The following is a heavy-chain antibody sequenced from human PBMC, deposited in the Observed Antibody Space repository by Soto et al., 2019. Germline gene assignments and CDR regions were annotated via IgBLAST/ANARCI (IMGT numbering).Heavy chain of an antibody. D-gene: IGHD4-17*01. CDR1: GFTFSTYT. CDR3: AKDFTPDGYWDFDY. V-gene: IGHV3-23*01. CDR2: VLQTGSTT. J-gene: IGHJ4*02. Sequence: GGSLRLSCAASGFTFSTYTMSWVRQPPGEGLEWVSAVLQTGSTTFYADSVKGRFTISRDNSKNTLYLQMNNLRAEDTAVYYCAKDFTPDGYWDFDYWGQGTLVTVSS.